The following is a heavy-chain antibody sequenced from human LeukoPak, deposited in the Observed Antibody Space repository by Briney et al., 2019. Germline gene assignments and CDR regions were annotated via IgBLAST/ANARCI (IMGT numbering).Heavy chain of an antibody. V-gene: IGHV4-34*01. CDR1: GGSFSGYY. J-gene: IGHJ4*02. Sequence: SETLSLTCAVYGGSFSGYYWSWIRQPPGKGLEWIGEINHSGSTNYNPSLKSRVTISVDTSKNQFSLKLSSVTAADTAVYYCARRGYSQTYFDYWGQGTLVTVSS. CDR3: ARRGYSQTYFDY. CDR2: INHSGST. D-gene: IGHD5-18*01.